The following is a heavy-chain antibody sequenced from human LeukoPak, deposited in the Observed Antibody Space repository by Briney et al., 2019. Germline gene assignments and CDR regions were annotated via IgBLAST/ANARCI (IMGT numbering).Heavy chain of an antibody. Sequence: GASVEVSCKASGYTFTSYGISWVRQAPGEGLEWMGWISAYNGNTNYAQKLQGRVTMTTDTSTSTAYMELRSLRSDDTAVYYCARDGAGYDSSGYGPPHFDYWGQGTLVTVSS. CDR2: ISAYNGNT. V-gene: IGHV1-18*01. CDR1: GYTFTSYG. D-gene: IGHD3-22*01. J-gene: IGHJ4*02. CDR3: ARDGAGYDSSGYGPPHFDY.